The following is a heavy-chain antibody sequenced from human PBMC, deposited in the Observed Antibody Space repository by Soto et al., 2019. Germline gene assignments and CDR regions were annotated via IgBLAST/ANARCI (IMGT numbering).Heavy chain of an antibody. CDR3: TRGLRRSPDY. Sequence: QVQLQQWGAGLLKPSETLSLTCAVYGGSFSGYFRSWFRQPPGKGLEWIAEISDRGDTNYNPSLKSRLTVSFDTSKNQFSLQMHSVTAADTAFYYCTRGLRRSPDYWGQGTLVTVSS. V-gene: IGHV4-34*01. J-gene: IGHJ4*02. CDR1: GGSFSGYF. CDR2: ISDRGDT.